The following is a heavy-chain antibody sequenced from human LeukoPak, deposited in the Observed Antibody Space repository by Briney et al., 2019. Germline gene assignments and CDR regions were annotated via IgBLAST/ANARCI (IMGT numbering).Heavy chain of an antibody. Sequence: PSETLSLTCTVSGGSISSSGYYWGWVRQPPGKGLEWIGSIYYSGSTYYNPSLKSRVTISVGTSKNQFSLKLSSVTAADTAVYYCARLGDYFGSTGQIDYWGQGTLVTVSS. J-gene: IGHJ4*02. CDR3: ARLGDYFGSTGQIDY. V-gene: IGHV4-39*01. D-gene: IGHD4-17*01. CDR2: IYYSGST. CDR1: GGSISSSGYY.